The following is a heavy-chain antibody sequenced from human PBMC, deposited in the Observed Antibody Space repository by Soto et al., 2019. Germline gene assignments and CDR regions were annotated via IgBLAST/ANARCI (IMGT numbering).Heavy chain of an antibody. D-gene: IGHD6-25*01. V-gene: IGHV1-46*03. Sequence: QVQLVQSGAEVKKPGASMKVSCKASGYTFSNYFMHWVRQAPGQGLEWMGMINPSGGYTSYAQKVPSRVTMTRDMSTSTVSLELSSLRSEDTAVYYCVRERAMAATDYWGQGTLVTVSP. CDR3: VRERAMAATDY. CDR1: GYTFSNYF. J-gene: IGHJ4*02. CDR2: INPSGGYT.